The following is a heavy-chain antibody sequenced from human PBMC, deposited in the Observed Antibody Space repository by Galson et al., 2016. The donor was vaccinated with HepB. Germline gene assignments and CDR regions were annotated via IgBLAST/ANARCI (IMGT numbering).Heavy chain of an antibody. D-gene: IGHD3-16*02. CDR3: ARSPYDYVWGSDRYTAAAFDV. J-gene: IGHJ3*01. CDR2: INPNSGAT. CDR1: GYTFAACS. V-gene: IGHV1-2*04. Sequence: SVKVSCKASGYTFAACSIHWVRQVPGQGLEWMGRINPNSGATNYAQKFQGLVTMTSDTPISTAYMELYSLRSDDTALYFCARSPYDYVWGSDRYTAAAFDVWGQGTEVTVSS.